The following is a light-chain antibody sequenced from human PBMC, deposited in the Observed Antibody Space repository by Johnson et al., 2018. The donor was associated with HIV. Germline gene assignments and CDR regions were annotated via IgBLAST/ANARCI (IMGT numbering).Light chain of an antibody. Sequence: QSILTQPPSVSAAPGQKVTISCSGSSSNIGSNYVSWYQQLPGRAPKLLIYDNNKRPSGIPDRFSGSKSGTSATLGINGLQTGDEADYYCGTWDSSLRVGFFGTGTKVTVL. J-gene: IGLJ1*01. CDR1: SSNIGSNY. CDR3: GTWDSSLRVGF. CDR2: DNN. V-gene: IGLV1-51*01.